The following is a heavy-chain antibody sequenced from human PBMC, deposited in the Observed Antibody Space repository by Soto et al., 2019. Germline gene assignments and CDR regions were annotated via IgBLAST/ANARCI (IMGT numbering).Heavy chain of an antibody. D-gene: IGHD2-2*01. Sequence: SETLSLTCAVYGGSFSGYYWSWIRQPPGKGLEWIGEINHSGSTNYNPSLKSRVTISVDTSKNQFSLKLSSVTAADTAVYYCARSPTVPVYYYMDVWGKGTTVTVSS. CDR3: ARSPTVPVYYYMDV. CDR1: GGSFSGYY. CDR2: INHSGST. V-gene: IGHV4-34*01. J-gene: IGHJ6*03.